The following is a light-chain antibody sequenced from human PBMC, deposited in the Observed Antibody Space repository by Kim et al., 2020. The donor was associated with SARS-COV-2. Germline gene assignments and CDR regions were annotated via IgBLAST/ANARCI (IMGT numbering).Light chain of an antibody. V-gene: IGKV3-11*01. CDR2: DTF. Sequence: LSPGERATLSCRASQSVGSYLAWYQQKPGQAPRLLIYDTFNRATGIPARFSGSGSGTDFTLTISSLEPEDFAVYYCQQRSTWPPYTFGQGTKLEI. CDR3: QQRSTWPPYT. J-gene: IGKJ2*01. CDR1: QSVGSY.